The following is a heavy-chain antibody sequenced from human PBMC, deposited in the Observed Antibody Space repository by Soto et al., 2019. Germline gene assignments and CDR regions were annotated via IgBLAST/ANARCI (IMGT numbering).Heavy chain of an antibody. CDR2: IYWDDDK. Sequence: QITLTETGPTLVKPTQTLTLTCTFSGFSLSTSGVGVGWIRQPPGKALEWLALIYWDDDKRYSPSLKSRLTITKDTSKNQVVLTMTNMDPVDTATYYCACDKPATVVTSYFDYWGQGTLVTVSS. D-gene: IGHD4-17*01. CDR3: ACDKPATVVTSYFDY. J-gene: IGHJ4*02. V-gene: IGHV2-5*02. CDR1: GFSLSTSGVG.